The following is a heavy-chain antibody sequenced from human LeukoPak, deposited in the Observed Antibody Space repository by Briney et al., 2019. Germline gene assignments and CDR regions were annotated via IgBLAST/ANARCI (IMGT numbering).Heavy chain of an antibody. J-gene: IGHJ6*02. V-gene: IGHV6-1*01. CDR2: TYYRSKWYN. CDR1: GDCVSSNSAA. D-gene: IGHD2-2*01. Sequence: SQTLSLTCAISGDCVSSNSAAWNWIRQSPSRGLEWLGMTYYRSKWYNDYAVSVKSRITINPDTSKNQFSLQLNSVTPEDTAVYYCAREVVVPAVTYYYYYGMDVWGQGTTVTVSS. CDR3: AREVVVPAVTYYYYYGMDV.